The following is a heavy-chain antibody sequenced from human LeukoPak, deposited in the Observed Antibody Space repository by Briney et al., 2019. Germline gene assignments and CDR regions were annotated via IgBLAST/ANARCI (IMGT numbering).Heavy chain of an antibody. CDR1: GFTFGSYE. Sequence: GGSLRLSCAASGFTFGSYEMNWVRQAPGKGLEWVSYISSSGSTIYYADSVKGRFTISRDNAKNSLYLQMNSLRAEDTAVYYCAGRYIYGLFDYWGQGTLVTVSS. CDR3: AGRYIYGLFDY. V-gene: IGHV3-48*03. J-gene: IGHJ4*02. CDR2: ISSSGSTI. D-gene: IGHD5-18*01.